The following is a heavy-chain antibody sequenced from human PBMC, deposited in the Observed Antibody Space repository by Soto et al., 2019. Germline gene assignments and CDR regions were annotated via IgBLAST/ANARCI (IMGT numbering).Heavy chain of an antibody. V-gene: IGHV3-30-3*01. Sequence: GGSLRLSCASSGFTFSKYTMHWVRQAPGKGLEWVAAISDDGSNTYYADSVKGRFTISRDNSKNTLYLQMNSLRAEDTSVYYCAKEGGLSGSYYISSSYYFDYWGQGTLVTVSS. J-gene: IGHJ4*02. D-gene: IGHD1-26*01. CDR3: AKEGGLSGSYYISSSYYFDY. CDR2: ISDDGSNT. CDR1: GFTFSKYT.